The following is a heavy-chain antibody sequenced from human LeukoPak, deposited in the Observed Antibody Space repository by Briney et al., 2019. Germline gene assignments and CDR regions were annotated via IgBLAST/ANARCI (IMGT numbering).Heavy chain of an antibody. V-gene: IGHV5-51*01. CDR3: ARPLNSGWDY. Sequence: GESLKISCKGSGYRFTSYWIGWVRQMPGKGLEWMATIYPGDSDTRYSPSLQGQVTISADQSISTAYLQWSGLKASDTAIYYCARPLNSGWDYWGQGTLVTVSS. CDR1: GYRFTSYW. D-gene: IGHD6-25*01. CDR2: IYPGDSDT. J-gene: IGHJ4*02.